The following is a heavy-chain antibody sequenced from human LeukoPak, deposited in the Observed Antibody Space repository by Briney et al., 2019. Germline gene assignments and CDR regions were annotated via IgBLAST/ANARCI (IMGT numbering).Heavy chain of an antibody. CDR3: ARGEEMTTVTTYAFDI. Sequence: GSVKVSCKASGYTFTSYGISWVRQAPGQGLEWMGWISAYNGNTNYAQKLQGRVTMTTDTSTSTAYMELRSLRSDDTAVYYCARGEEMTTVTTYAFDIWGQGTMVTVSS. V-gene: IGHV1-18*01. J-gene: IGHJ3*02. CDR1: GYTFTSYG. D-gene: IGHD4-17*01. CDR2: ISAYNGNT.